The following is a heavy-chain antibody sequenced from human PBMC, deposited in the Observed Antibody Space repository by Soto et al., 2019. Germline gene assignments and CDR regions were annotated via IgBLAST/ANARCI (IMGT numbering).Heavy chain of an antibody. D-gene: IGHD4-17*01. J-gene: IGHJ4*02. CDR3: ARSDYTYARFDN. CDR2: ISSSGANT. Sequence: GGSLRLSCAASGFTFSDYAMSWVRQAPGKGLEWVSAISSSGANTYYADSVKGRFTISRDNSKNTLYLQMNSLRAEDTAVYYCARSDYTYARFDNWGQGTLVTVSS. CDR1: GFTFSDYA. V-gene: IGHV3-23*01.